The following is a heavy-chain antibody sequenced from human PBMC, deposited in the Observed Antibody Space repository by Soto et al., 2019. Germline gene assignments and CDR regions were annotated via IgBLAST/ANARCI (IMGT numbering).Heavy chain of an antibody. J-gene: IGHJ4*02. CDR2: IIPILGIA. V-gene: IGHV1-69*02. CDR1: GGTFSSYT. D-gene: IGHD3-22*01. CDR3: AGEYYYDSSGYTNPFDY. Sequence: SVKVSCKASGGTFSSYTISWVRQAPGQGLEWMGRIIPILGIANYAQKFQGRVTITADKSTSTAYMELSSLRSEDTAVYYCAGEYYYDSSGYTNPFDYWGQGTLVTVS.